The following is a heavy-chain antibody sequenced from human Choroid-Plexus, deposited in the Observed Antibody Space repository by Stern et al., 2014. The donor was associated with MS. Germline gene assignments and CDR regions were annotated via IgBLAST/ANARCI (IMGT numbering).Heavy chain of an antibody. CDR1: GYNFGDYW. CDR2: IFPADSDS. Sequence: VQLVQSGAEVKKPGESLKISCKGSGYNFGDYWIGWVRQKPGKGLEWMGTIFPADSDSRYSPSFKGQVTISADESISTAFLQSSSLKASDTGIYYCARHQPAATFAMDVWGQGTTVIVSS. CDR3: ARHQPAATFAMDV. J-gene: IGHJ6*02. V-gene: IGHV5-51*01. D-gene: IGHD2-2*01.